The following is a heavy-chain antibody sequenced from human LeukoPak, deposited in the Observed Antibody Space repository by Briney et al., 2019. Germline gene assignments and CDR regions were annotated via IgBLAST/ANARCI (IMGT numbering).Heavy chain of an antibody. J-gene: IGHJ4*02. V-gene: IGHV1-2*06. CDR3: ARTYDFWSGYYPFDY. D-gene: IGHD3-3*01. CDR1: GYTFTGYY. Sequence: ASVKVSCKASGYTFTGYYMHWVRQAPGQGLEWMGRINPNSGGTNYAQKFQGRVTITRNTSISTAYMELSSLRSEDTAVYYCARTYDFWSGYYPFDYWGQGTLVTVSS. CDR2: INPNSGGT.